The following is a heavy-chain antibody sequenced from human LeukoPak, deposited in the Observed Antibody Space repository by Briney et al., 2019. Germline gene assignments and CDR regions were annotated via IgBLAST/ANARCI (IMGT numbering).Heavy chain of an antibody. Sequence: SETLSLTCAVYGGSFSGYYWSWIRQPPGKGLEWIGEINHSGNTNYNPSLKSRVTISVDTSKNQFSLKLCSVTAADTAVYYCAGPRTHSGNFDYWGQGTLVTVSP. CDR2: INHSGNT. D-gene: IGHD3-10*01. J-gene: IGHJ4*02. V-gene: IGHV4-34*01. CDR3: AGPRTHSGNFDY. CDR1: GGSFSGYY.